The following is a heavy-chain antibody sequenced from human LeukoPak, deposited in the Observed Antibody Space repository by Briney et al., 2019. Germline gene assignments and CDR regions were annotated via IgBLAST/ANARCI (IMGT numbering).Heavy chain of an antibody. CDR2: INPNSGGT. J-gene: IGHJ4*02. CDR3: EIGDSSSWYYFDY. V-gene: IGHV1-2*02. CDR1: GYTFTGYY. Sequence: ASVKVSCKASGYTFTGYYMHWGRQAPGHGLEWMGWINPNSGGTNYAQKFQGRVTMTRDTSISTAYMELSRLRSDDTAVYYCEIGDSSSWYYFDYWGQGTLVTVSS. D-gene: IGHD6-13*01.